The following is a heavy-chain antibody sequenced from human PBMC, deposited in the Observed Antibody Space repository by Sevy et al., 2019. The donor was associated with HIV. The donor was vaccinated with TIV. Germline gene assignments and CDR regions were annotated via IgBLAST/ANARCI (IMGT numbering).Heavy chain of an antibody. CDR2: IKQDGSEK. J-gene: IGHJ4*02. D-gene: IGHD1-1*01. Sequence: GGSLRLSCAASGFTFSSYWMSWVRQAPGKGLEWVANIKQDGSEKYYVDSVKGRFTISRDNAKNSLYLQMNSLRAEDTAVYYCARVATVNDHYFDYWGQGTLVTVSS. CDR3: ARVATVNDHYFDY. CDR1: GFTFSSYW. V-gene: IGHV3-7*01.